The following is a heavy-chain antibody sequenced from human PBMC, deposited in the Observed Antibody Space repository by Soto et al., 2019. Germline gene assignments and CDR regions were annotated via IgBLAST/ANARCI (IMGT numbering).Heavy chain of an antibody. Sequence: PVGSLRLSCVVSGFSFSSSWMHWVRQTPEKGLVWVSRINSDGSYINYADSVKGRFTTSRDNAKNMLYLQMNSLRVEDTALYYCVTGWSGYWGQGTLVTVSS. D-gene: IGHD2-15*01. CDR2: INSDGSYI. J-gene: IGHJ4*02. CDR3: VTGWSGY. V-gene: IGHV3-74*01. CDR1: GFSFSSSW.